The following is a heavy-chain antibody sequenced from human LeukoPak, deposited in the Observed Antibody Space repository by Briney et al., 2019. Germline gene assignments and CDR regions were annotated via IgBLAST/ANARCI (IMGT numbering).Heavy chain of an antibody. Sequence: SETLSLTCTVSGGPISNSSYYWAWVRQPPGKGLEWIGSIYYSGSTYYNPSLESRVTVSVDTSKNQFSLKLSSVTVADTAMYYCARTERHFYESSGYYQYYFDYWGQGILVTVSP. CDR2: IYYSGST. V-gene: IGHV4-39*01. CDR1: GGPISNSSYY. CDR3: ARTERHFYESSGYYQYYFDY. J-gene: IGHJ4*02. D-gene: IGHD3-22*01.